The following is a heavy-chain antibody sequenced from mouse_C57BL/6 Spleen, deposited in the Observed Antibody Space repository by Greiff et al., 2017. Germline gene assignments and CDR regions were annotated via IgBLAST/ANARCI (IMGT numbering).Heavy chain of an antibody. Sequence: QVQLQQSGAELVKPGASVKLSCKASGYAFSSYWMNWVKQRPGKGLEWIGQIYPGDGDPNYNGKFKGKATLTADKSSSTTYMQLSSLTSEYSAVYFCASYHYYDSSYYFDYWGQGTTLTVSS. V-gene: IGHV1-80*01. CDR1: GYAFSSYW. J-gene: IGHJ2*01. CDR3: ASYHYYDSSYYFDY. D-gene: IGHD1-1*01. CDR2: IYPGDGDP.